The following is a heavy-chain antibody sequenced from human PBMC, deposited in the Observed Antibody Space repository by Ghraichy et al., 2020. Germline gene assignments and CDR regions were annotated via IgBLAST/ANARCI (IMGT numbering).Heavy chain of an antibody. V-gene: IGHV1-69*13. CDR1: GGTFGNYD. J-gene: IGHJ5*02. D-gene: IGHD2-21*02. CDR2: IIPLFGTG. CDR3: AKWTCGGDCYSGFGFRWFDP. Sequence: SVKVSCKASGGTFGNYDITWVRQAPGQGLEWMGGIIPLFGTGKAAQKFQGRVTFTADESTSTVYMELSSLRSEDTAVYYCAKWTCGGDCYSGFGFRWFDPWGQGTQVTVSS.